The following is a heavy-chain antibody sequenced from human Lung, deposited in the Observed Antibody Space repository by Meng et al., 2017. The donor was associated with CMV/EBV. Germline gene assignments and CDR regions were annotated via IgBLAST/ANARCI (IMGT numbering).Heavy chain of an antibody. CDR2: ISWNSGSI. Sequence: SLRLXXAASGFTFDDYAMHWVRQAPGKGLEWVSGISWNSGSIGCADSVKGRFTISRDNAKNSLYLQMNSLRAEDTALYYCAKDIFPATVTTSFLDYWGQGXLVTVSS. V-gene: IGHV3-9*01. CDR1: GFTFDDYA. D-gene: IGHD4-17*01. J-gene: IGHJ4*02. CDR3: AKDIFPATVTTSFLDY.